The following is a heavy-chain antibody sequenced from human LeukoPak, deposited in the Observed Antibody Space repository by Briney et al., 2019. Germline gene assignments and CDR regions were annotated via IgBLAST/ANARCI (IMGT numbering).Heavy chain of an antibody. CDR1: GGSISLYY. J-gene: IGHJ6*03. CDR3: ARESSGTYYNPLGYMDV. Sequence: SETLSLTCTVSGGSISLYYWNWIRQPAGKGLEWIGRIFTTGITNYKSSLKSRVTMSVDTSKNQFSLNLTSVTAADTAVYYCARESSGTYYNPLGYMDVWGTGTTVTVSS. D-gene: IGHD3-10*01. V-gene: IGHV4-4*07. CDR2: IFTTGIT.